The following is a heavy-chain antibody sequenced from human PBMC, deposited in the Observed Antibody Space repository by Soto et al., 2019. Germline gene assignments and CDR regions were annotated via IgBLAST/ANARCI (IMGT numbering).Heavy chain of an antibody. V-gene: IGHV4-39*01. CDR3: ARCTGGFPPSLDY. Sequence: XESRPLPCTAAGGSISSRMCYLGWIRQPPGKGLEWIGSIYYSGSTYYNPSLKSRVTISVDTSKNQFSLKLSSVTAADTAVYYCARCTGGFPPSLDYWGQVPL. CDR2: IYYSGST. J-gene: IGHJ4*02. CDR1: GGSISSRMCY. D-gene: IGHD2-15*01.